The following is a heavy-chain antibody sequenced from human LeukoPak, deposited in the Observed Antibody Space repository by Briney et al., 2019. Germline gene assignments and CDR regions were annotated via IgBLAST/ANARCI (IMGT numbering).Heavy chain of an antibody. D-gene: IGHD4-23*01. V-gene: IGHV3-30-3*01. Sequence: GRSLRLSCAASGFTFSIYAMHWVRQAQGKGLEWVAVISYDGSNKYYADSVKGRFTISRDNSKNTLYLQMNSLRAEDTAVYYCARFDDYGGNGLDYWGQGTLVTVSS. CDR2: ISYDGSNK. CDR3: ARFDDYGGNGLDY. J-gene: IGHJ4*02. CDR1: GFTFSIYA.